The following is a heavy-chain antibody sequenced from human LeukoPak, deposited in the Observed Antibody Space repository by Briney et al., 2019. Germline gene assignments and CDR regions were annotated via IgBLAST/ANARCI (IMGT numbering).Heavy chain of an antibody. D-gene: IGHD5-24*01. CDR1: GFTVSSNY. J-gene: IGHJ4*02. CDR2: IYSGGGI. V-gene: IGHV3-53*01. Sequence: GGSLRLSCAASGFTVSSNYMSWVRQAPGKGLEWISVIYSGGGIYYADSVKGRFTISRDNAKNSLYLQMNSLRVEDTAVYYCAKEGRSLQTYWGQGTLVTVSS. CDR3: AKEGRSLQTY.